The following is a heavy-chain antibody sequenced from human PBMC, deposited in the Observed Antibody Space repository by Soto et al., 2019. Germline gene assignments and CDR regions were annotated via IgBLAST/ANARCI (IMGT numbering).Heavy chain of an antibody. V-gene: IGHV1-69*01. J-gene: IGHJ4*02. D-gene: IGHD2-2*01. CDR1: GGTFSSYA. CDR2: IIPIFGTA. CDR3: ARASDCSSTSCYYYY. Sequence: QVQLVQSGAEVKKPGSSVKVSCKASGGTFSSYAISWVRQAPGQGLEWMGGIIPIFGTANYAQKFQGRVTIAEDESPSAADMELSSLRSEDTAVYYCARASDCSSTSCYYYYWGQGTLVTVSS.